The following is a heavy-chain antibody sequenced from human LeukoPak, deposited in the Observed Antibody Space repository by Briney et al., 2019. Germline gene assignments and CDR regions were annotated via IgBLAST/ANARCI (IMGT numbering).Heavy chain of an antibody. CDR1: GFTFSSYG. D-gene: IGHD3-9*01. J-gene: IGHJ4*02. CDR2: IRYDGSNK. V-gene: IGHV3-30*02. Sequence: GGSLRLSCAASGFTFSSYGMHWVRQAPGKGLEWVAFIRYDGSNKYYADSVKGRFTISRENSKNTLYLQMNSLKAEDTAVYYCAKDRDDILTGCFDYWGQGTLVTVSS. CDR3: AKDRDDILTGCFDY.